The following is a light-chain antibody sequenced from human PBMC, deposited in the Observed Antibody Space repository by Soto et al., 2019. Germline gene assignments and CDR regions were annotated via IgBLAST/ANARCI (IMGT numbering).Light chain of an antibody. CDR1: QSVSSN. Sequence: EIVMTQSPATLSLSPGERGTLSCRASQSVSSNLAWYQQKPGQAPRLLIYGASTRANGIPDRFSGSGSGTQFTLTISSLQSEDFAVYYCQEYNNWPRLTFGGGTKVEIK. CDR3: QEYNNWPRLT. CDR2: GAS. J-gene: IGKJ4*01. V-gene: IGKV3-15*01.